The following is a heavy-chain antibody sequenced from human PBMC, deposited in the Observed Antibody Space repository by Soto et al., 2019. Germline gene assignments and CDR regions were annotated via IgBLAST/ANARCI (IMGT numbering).Heavy chain of an antibody. Sequence: SVKVSCKASGGTFSSYAISWVRQAPGQGLEWMGGIIPIFGTANYAQKFQGRVTITADESTSTAYMELSSLRSEDTAVYYCAGEVTAISQNWFDPWGQGTLVTVSS. CDR2: IIPIFGTA. CDR3: AGEVTAISQNWFDP. V-gene: IGHV1-69*13. J-gene: IGHJ5*02. CDR1: GGTFSSYA. D-gene: IGHD2-21*02.